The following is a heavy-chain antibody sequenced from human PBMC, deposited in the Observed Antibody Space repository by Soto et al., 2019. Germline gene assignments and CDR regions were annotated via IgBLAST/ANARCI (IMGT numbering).Heavy chain of an antibody. Sequence: EVQVVVSGGGLVQPGGSLKLSCAASGVTFSGSAMHWVRQASGKGLEWVGRIRSKANSYATAYGASVKGRFTISRDDSKNTAYLQMNILKTEDTAVYYCTTRGDGYNADFDYWGQGTLVTFSS. CDR3: TTRGDGYNADFDY. J-gene: IGHJ4*02. V-gene: IGHV3-73*01. CDR1: GVTFSGSA. D-gene: IGHD5-12*01. CDR2: IRSKANSYAT.